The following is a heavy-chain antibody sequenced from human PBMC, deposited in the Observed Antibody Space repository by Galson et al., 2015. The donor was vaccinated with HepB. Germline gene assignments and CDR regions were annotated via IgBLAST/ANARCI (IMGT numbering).Heavy chain of an antibody. CDR3: ARLYYYESSGYFRPTDY. D-gene: IGHD3-22*01. CDR2: IYPGDADT. CDR1: GSSFPSYW. V-gene: IGHV5-51*01. J-gene: IGHJ4*02. Sequence: QSGEEVIKPGESLKISCKGSGSSFPSYWIGWVRQMHGKGLEWMRIIYPGDADTRSSPSFQGQVSISADKSISTAYLQWSSLKASDTAMYYCARLYYYESSGYFRPTDYWGQGTLVTVSS.